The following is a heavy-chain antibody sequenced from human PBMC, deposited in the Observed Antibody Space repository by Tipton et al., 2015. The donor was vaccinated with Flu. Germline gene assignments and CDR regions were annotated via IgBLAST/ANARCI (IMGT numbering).Heavy chain of an antibody. V-gene: IGHV5-51*03. J-gene: IGHJ6*02. Sequence: QLVQSGAEVKRPGESLRISCKGSEDTFTYYWIGWARQTPEKGLQWMGIIFPGDSDTRYTPSFQGQVTISADKSASTSYLQWSSLKPSDTAMYYCARRDPYYYYYGMDVWGQGTTVTVSS. CDR1: EDTFTYYW. CDR3: ARRDPYYYYYGMDV. CDR2: IFPGDSDT.